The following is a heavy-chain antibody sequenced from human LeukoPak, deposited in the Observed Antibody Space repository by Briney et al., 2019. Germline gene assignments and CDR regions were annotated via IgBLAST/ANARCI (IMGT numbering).Heavy chain of an antibody. D-gene: IGHD3-3*01. CDR3: ARESPDVLRFLEWLSPFDY. CDR2: IIPILGIA. Sequence: GSSVKVSCKASGGTFSGYAISWVRQAPGQGLEWMGRIIPILGIANYAQKFQGRVTITADKSTSTAYMELSSLRSEDTAVYYCARESPDVLRFLEWLSPFDYWGQGTLVTVSS. V-gene: IGHV1-69*04. CDR1: GGTFSGYA. J-gene: IGHJ4*02.